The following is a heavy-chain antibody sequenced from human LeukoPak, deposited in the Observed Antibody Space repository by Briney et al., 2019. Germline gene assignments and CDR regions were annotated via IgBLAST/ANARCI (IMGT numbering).Heavy chain of an antibody. CDR3: VRGASWSFDY. D-gene: IGHD6-13*01. J-gene: IGHJ4*02. CDR2: IKPDGSEK. Sequence: GGSLRLPCAASGFSFSSHWMSWVRQAPGKGLEWVVNIKPDGSEKYYVDSVKGRFTISRDNAKNSLYLQMNSLRAEDTAVYYCVRGASWSFDYWGLGTLVTVSS. CDR1: GFSFSSHW. V-gene: IGHV3-7*04.